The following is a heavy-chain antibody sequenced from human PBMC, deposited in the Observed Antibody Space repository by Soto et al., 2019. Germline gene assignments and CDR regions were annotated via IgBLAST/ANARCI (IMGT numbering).Heavy chain of an antibody. J-gene: IGHJ4*02. V-gene: IGHV4-39*01. CDR2: IYYSGST. Sequence: ETLSLTCTVSGGSISSSSYYWGWIRQPPGKGLEWIGSIYYSGSTYYNPSLKSRVTISVDTSKNQFSLKLSSVTAADTAVYYCATNLAKLYYYGSGSYYFYWGQGTLVTVSS. D-gene: IGHD3-10*01. CDR3: ATNLAKLYYYGSGSYYFY. CDR1: GGSISSSSYY.